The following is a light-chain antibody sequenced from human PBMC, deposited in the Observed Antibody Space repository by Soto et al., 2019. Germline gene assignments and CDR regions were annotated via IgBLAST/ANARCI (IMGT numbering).Light chain of an antibody. CDR2: EVT. CDR3: ASYAGSNNFVV. Sequence: QSALTQPPSASGSPGQSVTISCTGTSSDVGGYNYVSWYQQHPDKDPQLMIYEVTKRPSGVPDRFSGSKSGNTASLTVSGLQAEDEADYYCASYAGSNNFVVFGGGTKVTVL. J-gene: IGLJ2*01. CDR1: SSDVGGYNY. V-gene: IGLV2-8*01.